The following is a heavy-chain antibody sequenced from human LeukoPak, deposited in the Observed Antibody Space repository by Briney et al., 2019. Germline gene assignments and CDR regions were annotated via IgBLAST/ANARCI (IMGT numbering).Heavy chain of an antibody. D-gene: IGHD2-21*01. V-gene: IGHV3-30-3*01. J-gene: IGHJ4*02. CDR1: GFTFSSYA. CDR3: ARMYCGGGKCYLSYFDY. CDR2: ISYDGSNK. Sequence: GGSLRLSCAASGFTFSSYAMHWVRQAPGKGLEWVAVISYDGSNKYYADSVKGRFTISRDNAKDSLDLQLNSLRGEDTAVYYCARMYCGGGKCYLSYFDYWGQGTVVTVSS.